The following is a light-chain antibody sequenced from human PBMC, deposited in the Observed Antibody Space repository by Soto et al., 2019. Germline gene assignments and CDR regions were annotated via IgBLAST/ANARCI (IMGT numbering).Light chain of an antibody. Sequence: DIQITHSPSTMSASVEGRVTITCRSSQSVNSWLAWYQQRPGKAPKLLIYDASTLESGVPSRFSGSGSGTEFTLTISSLQPDDFATYYCHQYNSYHTFGGGTKVDIK. J-gene: IGKJ4*01. CDR3: HQYNSYHT. CDR1: QSVNSW. V-gene: IGKV1-5*01. CDR2: DAS.